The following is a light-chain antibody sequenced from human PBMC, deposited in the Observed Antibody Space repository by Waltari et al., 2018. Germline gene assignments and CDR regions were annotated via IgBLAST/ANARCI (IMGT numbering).Light chain of an antibody. J-gene: IGLJ1*01. CDR3: AAWDDSLSGDV. CDR2: SNN. Sequence: QSVLTQPPSASGTPGQRVTISCSGSASNIGRNTVNWYQHLPGTAPKLLIYSNNQRHSGVPDRFSGSKSATSASLVISGLKSEDEAEYYCAAWDDSLSGDVFGTGTKVTVL. CDR1: ASNIGRNT. V-gene: IGLV1-44*01.